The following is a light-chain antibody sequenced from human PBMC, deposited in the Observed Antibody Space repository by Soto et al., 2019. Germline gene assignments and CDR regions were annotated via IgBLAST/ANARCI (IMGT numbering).Light chain of an antibody. V-gene: IGKV3-20*01. Sequence: EIVLTQSPGTLSLSPGERATLSCRASQSVSSSYLAWYQQKPGQAPRLLIYGASSRATGITDRFSGSGSGTDFTLTISRLEREEFAVYYCQQYGSSPFTFGQGTKLEIK. CDR3: QQYGSSPFT. J-gene: IGKJ2*01. CDR2: GAS. CDR1: QSVSSSY.